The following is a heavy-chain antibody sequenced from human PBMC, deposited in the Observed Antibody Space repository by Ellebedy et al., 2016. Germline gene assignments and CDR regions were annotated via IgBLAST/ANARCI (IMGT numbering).Heavy chain of an antibody. J-gene: IGHJ4*02. CDR3: ARSGGSGYRFDF. Sequence: ASVKVSCKASGYTFTNNGISWVRQAPGQGLEWMGWINVYNNNTNDAQRFQGRLTLTADTSTGTAYMELRSLRSDDTAVYYCARSGGSGYRFDFWGQGTLVTVSS. CDR1: GYTFTNNG. D-gene: IGHD3-22*01. V-gene: IGHV1-18*01. CDR2: INVYNNNT.